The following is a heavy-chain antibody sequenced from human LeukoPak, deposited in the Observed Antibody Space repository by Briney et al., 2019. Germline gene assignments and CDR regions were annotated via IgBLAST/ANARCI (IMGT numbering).Heavy chain of an antibody. D-gene: IGHD3-10*01. CDR3: AGGLWFGELFGYFDY. V-gene: IGHV1-69*01. Sequence: SVKVSCKASGGTVSNYAISWVRQAPGQGLEWMGGIIPVFGTAKYAQEFQGRVTTTADEYTSTAYMDLSSLRSEDTAVYYCAGGLWFGELFGYFDYWGQGTLVTVSS. CDR1: GGTVSNYA. CDR2: IIPVFGTA. J-gene: IGHJ4*02.